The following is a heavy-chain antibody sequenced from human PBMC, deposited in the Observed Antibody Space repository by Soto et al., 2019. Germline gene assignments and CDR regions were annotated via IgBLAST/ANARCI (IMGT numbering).Heavy chain of an antibody. D-gene: IGHD3-16*01. CDR3: ARSPLGYDYVRQTWREVGDSFDI. Sequence: QVQLQESGPGLVKPSQTLSLTCAVSGASISSGDSYWSWIRQRPGKGLEWIGYIFHTGSTYYNPSLKSRVTISLDSSKNQFSLHLMSVTAADTAVYYCARSPLGYDYVRQTWREVGDSFDICGRGTLVTVSS. J-gene: IGHJ3*02. CDR1: GASISSGDSY. CDR2: IFHTGST. V-gene: IGHV4-31*11.